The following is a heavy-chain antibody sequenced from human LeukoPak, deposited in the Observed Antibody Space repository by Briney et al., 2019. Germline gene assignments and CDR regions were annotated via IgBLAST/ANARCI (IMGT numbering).Heavy chain of an antibody. CDR3: ARDAGGLRFLEWATGNYYYYGMDV. V-gene: IGHV3-7*01. D-gene: IGHD3-3*01. CDR1: GFTFSNYW. Sequence: GGSLRLSCAASGFTFSNYWMSWVRQAPGKGLEWVANINQDGSEKYYVDSVKGRFTISRDNAKNSLYLQMNSLRAEDTAVYYCARDAGGLRFLEWATGNYYYYGMDVWGQGTTVTVSS. J-gene: IGHJ6*02. CDR2: INQDGSEK.